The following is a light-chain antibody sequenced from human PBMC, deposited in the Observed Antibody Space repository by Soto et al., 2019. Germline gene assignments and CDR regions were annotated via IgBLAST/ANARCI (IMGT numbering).Light chain of an antibody. J-gene: IGLJ2*01. CDR2: EVS. V-gene: IGLV2-23*02. CDR3: CSYVGSRVVV. CDR1: SNDIGNYDR. Sequence: QSVLTQPASVSGSPGQSITISCSGTSNDIGNYDRVSWYQQHPGKVPKLMIYEVSKRPSGVSSRFTGSKSGNTASLTISGLQADDEADYYCCSYVGSRVVVFGGGTKLTVL.